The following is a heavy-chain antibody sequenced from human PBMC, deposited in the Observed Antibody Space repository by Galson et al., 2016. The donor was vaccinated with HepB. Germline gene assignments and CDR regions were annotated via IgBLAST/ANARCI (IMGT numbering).Heavy chain of an antibody. J-gene: IGHJ4*02. CDR3: AKATRIYCSGGICTYYFEY. CDR1: EFSVTSSA. D-gene: IGHD2-15*01. Sequence: SLRLSCAASEFSVTSSAMTWLRQAPGKGLEWVSGLSSSGLSTYYADSVKGRFTISRDNSANTLSLQMNSLRGEDTAVYYCAKATRIYCSGGICTYYFEYWGQGTLVIVSS. CDR2: LSSSGLST. V-gene: IGHV3-23*01.